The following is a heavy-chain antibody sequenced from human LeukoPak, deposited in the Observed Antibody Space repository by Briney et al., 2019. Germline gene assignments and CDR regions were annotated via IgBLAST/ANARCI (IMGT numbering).Heavy chain of an antibody. D-gene: IGHD6-19*01. CDR1: GGSISSYY. V-gene: IGHV4-59*12. CDR3: ARSPSADGLDFDY. Sequence: SETLSLTCTVSGGSISSYYWSWIRQPPGKGLEWIGYIYYSGSTNYNPSLKSRVTISVDTSKNQFSLKLSSVTAADTAVYYCARSPSADGLDFDYWGQGTLVTVSS. CDR2: IYYSGST. J-gene: IGHJ4*02.